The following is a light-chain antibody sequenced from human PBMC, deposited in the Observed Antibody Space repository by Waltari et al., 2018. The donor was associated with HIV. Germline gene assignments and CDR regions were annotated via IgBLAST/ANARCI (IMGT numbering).Light chain of an antibody. J-gene: IGKJ1*01. Sequence: DIQMTQSPVFMSSHIGDTVTITCQASQDIKRHLNWYHQSPGKIPRLLIYDASNLETGVSSRFTGRGSGTDFSLTITNLQPEDIGTFYCQQSHFLWAFGQGTKVEI. CDR1: QDIKRH. CDR2: DAS. CDR3: QQSHFLWA. V-gene: IGKV1-33*01.